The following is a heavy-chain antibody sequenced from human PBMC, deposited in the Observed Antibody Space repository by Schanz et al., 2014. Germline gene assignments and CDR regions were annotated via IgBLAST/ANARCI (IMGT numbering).Heavy chain of an antibody. V-gene: IGHV3-23*04. J-gene: IGHJ3*01. D-gene: IGHD7-27*01. CDR2: ISGGGGTT. CDR1: GFTFSSYS. Sequence: EVQLVESGGGLVQPGGSLRLSCAASGFTFSSYSMNWVRQAPGKGLEWVSAISGGGGTTYYADSVKGRFTISRDNSKNTLYLQMNSLRAEDTAVYYCARELPGVVAFDFWGQGTMVTVSS. CDR3: ARELPGVVAFDF.